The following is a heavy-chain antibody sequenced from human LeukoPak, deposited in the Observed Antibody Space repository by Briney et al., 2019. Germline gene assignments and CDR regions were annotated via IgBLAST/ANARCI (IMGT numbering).Heavy chain of an antibody. V-gene: IGHV4-59*08. Sequence: SETLSLTCTVSGASIRTYYWSWIRQPPGEGLEWIGYISYSGSTNYIPSLKSRVTLSVDTSKNQFSLKLTSVTAADTAVYYCARHRGNGYDRDFDIWGQGTMVTVSS. CDR1: GASIRTYY. CDR3: ARHRGNGYDRDFDI. J-gene: IGHJ3*02. D-gene: IGHD3-22*01. CDR2: ISYSGST.